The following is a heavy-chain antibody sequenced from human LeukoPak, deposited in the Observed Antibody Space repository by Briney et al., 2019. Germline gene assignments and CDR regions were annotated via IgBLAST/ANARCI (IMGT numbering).Heavy chain of an antibody. CDR1: GGSFSGYY. Sequence: SETLSLTCAVYGGSFSGYYWSWIRQPPGKGLEWIGEINHSGSTNYNPSLKSRVTISVDTSKNQFSLKLSSVTAADTAVYYCARGPRQNSSFYVWRQGTLVNVSS. CDR3: ARGPRQNSSFYV. V-gene: IGHV4-34*01. D-gene: IGHD6-19*01. CDR2: INHSGST. J-gene: IGHJ4*02.